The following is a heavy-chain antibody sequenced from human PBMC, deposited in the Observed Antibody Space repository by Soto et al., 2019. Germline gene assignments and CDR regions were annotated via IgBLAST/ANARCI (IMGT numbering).Heavy chain of an antibody. Sequence: SETLSLTCTVSGGSISSSSYYWGWIRQPPGKGLEWIGSIYYSGSTYYNPSLKSRVTISVDTSKNQFSLKLSSVTAADTAVYYCARLPSTSFIAVAGYFDYWGQGTLVTVSS. V-gene: IGHV4-39*01. CDR1: GGSISSSSYY. CDR3: ARLPSTSFIAVAGYFDY. D-gene: IGHD6-19*01. CDR2: IYYSGST. J-gene: IGHJ4*02.